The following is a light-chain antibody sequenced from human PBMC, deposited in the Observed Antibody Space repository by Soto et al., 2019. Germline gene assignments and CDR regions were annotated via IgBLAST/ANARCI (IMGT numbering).Light chain of an antibody. CDR3: QQDSSWPLT. Sequence: EIVMTQSPATLSVSPGERVTLSCRASQDIRSSLAWYQQKPGQAPRLLIYGASIRATGVPATFSGGGSGTEFTLSISSLQSEHLGVYYCQQDSSWPLTFGGGTKVEIK. CDR1: QDIRSS. V-gene: IGKV3-15*01. J-gene: IGKJ4*01. CDR2: GAS.